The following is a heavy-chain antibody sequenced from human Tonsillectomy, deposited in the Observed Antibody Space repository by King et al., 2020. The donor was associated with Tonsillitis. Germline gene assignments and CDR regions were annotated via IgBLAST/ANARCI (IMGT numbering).Heavy chain of an antibody. D-gene: IGHD3-10*01. CDR3: ARGTMTMVRGAEIVFDI. V-gene: IGHV3-13*01. Sequence: VQLVESGGGLVQPGGSLRLSCSASGFTLSDYDMHWVRQTKGKGQQWVSAIFAAGDSYYPDSVKGRFSISRENAKNSLYLQMDSLTAGDTAVYYCARGTMTMVRGAEIVFDIWVQGTMVTVSS. CDR1: GFTLSDYD. J-gene: IGHJ3*02. CDR2: IFAAGDS.